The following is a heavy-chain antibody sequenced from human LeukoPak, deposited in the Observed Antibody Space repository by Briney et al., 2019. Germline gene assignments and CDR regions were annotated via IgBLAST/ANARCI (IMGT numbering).Heavy chain of an antibody. V-gene: IGHV1-69*01. CDR3: ARVRYYYDSSGYYPFPFDY. J-gene: IGHJ4*02. D-gene: IGHD3-22*01. Sequence: GSSVKVSCKASGGTFSSYAISWVRQAPGQGLEWMGGIIPIFGTANYAQKFQGRVTITVDESTSTAYMELSSLRSEDTAVYYCARVRYYYDSSGYYPFPFDYWGQGTLVTVSS. CDR1: GGTFSSYA. CDR2: IIPIFGTA.